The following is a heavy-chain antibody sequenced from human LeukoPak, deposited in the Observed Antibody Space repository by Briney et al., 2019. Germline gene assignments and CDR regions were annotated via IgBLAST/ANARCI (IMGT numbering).Heavy chain of an antibody. Sequence: GGSLRLSCAASGFTFNSYEMNWVRQAPGKGLEWVAYINSRASTIYYADSVRGRFTISRDNAKNSLYLQMNSLRGEDTAVYYCARDSAFDYWGQGTLVTVSS. V-gene: IGHV3-48*03. CDR2: INSRASTI. J-gene: IGHJ4*02. D-gene: IGHD6-25*01. CDR1: GFTFNSYE. CDR3: ARDSAFDY.